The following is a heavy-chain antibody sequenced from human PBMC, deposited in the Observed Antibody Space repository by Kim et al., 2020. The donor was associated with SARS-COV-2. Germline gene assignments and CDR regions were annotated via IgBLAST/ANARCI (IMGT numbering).Heavy chain of an antibody. D-gene: IGHD1-26*01. CDR3: ARVGMGATNPRFDY. Sequence: SVKVSCKASGGTFSSYAISWVRQAPGQGLEWMGRIIPILGIANYAQKFQGRVTITAAKSTSTAYMELSSLRSEDTAVYYCARVGMGATNPRFDYWGQGTLVTVSS. CDR1: GGTFSSYA. J-gene: IGHJ4*02. V-gene: IGHV1-69*04. CDR2: IIPILGIA.